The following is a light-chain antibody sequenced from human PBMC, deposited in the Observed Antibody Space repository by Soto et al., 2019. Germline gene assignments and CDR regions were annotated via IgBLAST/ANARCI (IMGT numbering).Light chain of an antibody. Sequence: EIVMTQSPATLSVSPGERATLSCRASQSVSSNLAWYQQKPGQAPRLLIYGSSTRATGIPARFCGSGSGTDFTLTISRLQSEDLGVYYCQEYSDWWTFGQGTKVEIK. CDR1: QSVSSN. J-gene: IGKJ1*01. CDR2: GSS. V-gene: IGKV3-15*01. CDR3: QEYSDWWT.